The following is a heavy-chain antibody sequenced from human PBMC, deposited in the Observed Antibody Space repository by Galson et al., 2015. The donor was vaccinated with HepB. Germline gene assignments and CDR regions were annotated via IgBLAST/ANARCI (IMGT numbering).Heavy chain of an antibody. CDR1: GFTFSLYP. CDR2: VSYDGSNQ. V-gene: IGHV3-30*04. CDR3: ARDVLALTRANSGHDDSWGGLDV. D-gene: IGHD5-12*01. Sequence: SLRLSCAASGFTFSLYPMHWVRQAPGKGLEWVAVVSYDGSNQHYADSVKGRFSSSRENSKNTLHLQMNSLRVEDTAVYYCARDVLALTRANSGHDDSWGGLDVWGQGTTVTVSS. J-gene: IGHJ6*02.